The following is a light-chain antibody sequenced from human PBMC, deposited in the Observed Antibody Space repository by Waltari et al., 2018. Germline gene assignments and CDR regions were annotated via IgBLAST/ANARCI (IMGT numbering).Light chain of an antibody. J-gene: IGKJ2*02. V-gene: IGKV1-39*01. CDR3: QPNYDTPRT. CDR1: QTIDY. Sequence: QMTQSPSSLSASVGASVTITCRASQTIDYLSWYQHKPGEAPKLRIYETSTLQSGVPTRFSGSKFGTTFILTISSLQPEDFATYFCQPNYDTPRTFGQGTKVDIK. CDR2: ETS.